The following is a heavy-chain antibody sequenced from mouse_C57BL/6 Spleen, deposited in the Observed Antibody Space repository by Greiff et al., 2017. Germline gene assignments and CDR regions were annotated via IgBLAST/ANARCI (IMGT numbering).Heavy chain of an antibody. V-gene: IGHV1-69*01. CDR2: IDPSDSYT. CDR3: ARGTVTMDY. CDR1: GYTFTSYR. Sequence: QVQLQQPGAELVMPGASVKLSCKASGYTFTSYRMHWVQQRPGQGLEWIGEIDPSDSYTNYKQKFKGKSKVTVDQSSSTADMQLSSLTAEDAAVYYCARGTVTMDYGGQGTSVTVSA. J-gene: IGHJ4*01. D-gene: IGHD2-2*01.